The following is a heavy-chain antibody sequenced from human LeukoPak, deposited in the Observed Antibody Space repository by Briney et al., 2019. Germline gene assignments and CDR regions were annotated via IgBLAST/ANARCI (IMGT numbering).Heavy chain of an antibody. Sequence: PGGSLRLSCAASGFTSSSYGMHWVRQAPGKGLEWVAVIWYDGSNKYYADSVKGRFTISRDNSKNTLYLQMNSLRAEDTAVYYCARSGYYYDSSGYYRFDYWGQGTLVTVSS. CDR1: GFTSSSYG. CDR2: IWYDGSNK. CDR3: ARSGYYYDSSGYYRFDY. J-gene: IGHJ4*02. D-gene: IGHD3-22*01. V-gene: IGHV3-33*01.